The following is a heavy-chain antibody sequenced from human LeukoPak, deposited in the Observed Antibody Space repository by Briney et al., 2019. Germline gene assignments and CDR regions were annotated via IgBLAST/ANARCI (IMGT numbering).Heavy chain of an antibody. CDR2: INPSGSST. V-gene: IGHV1-46*01. J-gene: IGHJ6*03. D-gene: IGHD6-6*01. CDR1: GYTFTGYY. Sequence: ASVKVSCKASGYTFTGYYMHWVRQAPGQGLEWMGIINPSGSSTNYAQKFQGRVTMTRDMSTSTVYMELSSLRSEDTAVYYCAAAQGYYYYYMDVWGKETTVTVSS. CDR3: AAAQGYYYYYMDV.